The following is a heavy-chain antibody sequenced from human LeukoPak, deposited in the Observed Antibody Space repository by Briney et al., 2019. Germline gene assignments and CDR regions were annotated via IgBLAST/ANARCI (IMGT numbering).Heavy chain of an antibody. J-gene: IGHJ4*02. V-gene: IGHV1-69*13. Sequence: ASVKVSCKASGYTFTSYGISWVRQAPGQGLEWMGGIIPIFGTANYAQKFQGRVTITADESTSTAYMELSSLRSEDTAVYYCARGAHDSGWYYFDYWGQGTLVTVSS. CDR1: GYTFTSYG. CDR2: IIPIFGTA. CDR3: ARGAHDSGWYYFDY. D-gene: IGHD6-19*01.